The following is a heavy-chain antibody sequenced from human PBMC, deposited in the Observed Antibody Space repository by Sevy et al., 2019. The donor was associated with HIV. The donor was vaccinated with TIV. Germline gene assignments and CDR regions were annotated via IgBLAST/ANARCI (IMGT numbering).Heavy chain of an antibody. CDR3: VRDDRDGYFEY. CDR2: INPDSGGP. Sequence: ASVKVSCKASGYTFTGYYMHWMRQAPGQGLEWMGWINPDSGGPTYAPNFQGRVTLTRDTSISTAYMDLGRLKSDDTAVYYCVRDDRDGYFEYWGQGTLVTVSS. CDR1: GYTFTGYY. V-gene: IGHV1-2*02. J-gene: IGHJ4*02.